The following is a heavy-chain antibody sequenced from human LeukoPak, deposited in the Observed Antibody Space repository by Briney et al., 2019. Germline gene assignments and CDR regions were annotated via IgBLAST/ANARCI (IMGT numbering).Heavy chain of an antibody. CDR1: GGSISSYY. Sequence: SETLSLTCTVSGGSISSYYWSWIRQTSGKGLEWLGRIYSSGSTSYNPSLKSRVTISVDTSKSQFSLKLSSVTAADSAVYYCARNIVGATTNYYHYGMDAWGQGTTVTVSS. CDR2: IYSSGST. D-gene: IGHD1-26*01. J-gene: IGHJ6*02. V-gene: IGHV4-4*07. CDR3: ARNIVGATTNYYHYGMDA.